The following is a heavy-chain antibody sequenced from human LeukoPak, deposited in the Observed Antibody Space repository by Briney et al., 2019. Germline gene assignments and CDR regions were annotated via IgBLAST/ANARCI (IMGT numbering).Heavy chain of an antibody. CDR3: ARPRGEQWLVRPNWYFDL. Sequence: GGSLRLSCAASGFTFSRYWMHWLRQAPGKGLVWVSRIHSDGSSTSYADSVKGRFTISRDNAKYTLYLQMNSLRAEDTAVYYCARPRGEQWLVRPNWYFDLWGRGTLVTVSS. CDR1: GFTFSRYW. CDR2: IHSDGSST. J-gene: IGHJ2*01. V-gene: IGHV3-74*01. D-gene: IGHD6-19*01.